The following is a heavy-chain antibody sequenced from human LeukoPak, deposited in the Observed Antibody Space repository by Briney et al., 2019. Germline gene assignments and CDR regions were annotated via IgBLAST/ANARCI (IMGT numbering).Heavy chain of an antibody. J-gene: IGHJ5*02. CDR1: GYTLTELS. V-gene: IGHV1-24*01. CDR3: ARGLGIAVAGTGIGA. D-gene: IGHD6-19*01. Sequence: ASVKVSCKVSGYTLTELSMHWVRQAPGKGLEWMGGFDPEDGETFYAQKFQGRVTITADESTSTAYMELSSLGSEDTAVYYCARGLGIAVAGTGIGAWGQGTLVTVSS. CDR2: FDPEDGET.